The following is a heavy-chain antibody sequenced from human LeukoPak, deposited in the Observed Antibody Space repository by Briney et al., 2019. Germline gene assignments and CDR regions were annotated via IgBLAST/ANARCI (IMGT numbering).Heavy chain of an antibody. CDR2: ISGSGSTT. CDR3: AKGTPTYSSGSFDY. J-gene: IGHJ4*02. CDR1: GFTFSTYG. Sequence: GGTLRLSCSASGFTFSTYGMSWVRQAPGKGLEWVISISGSGSTTFYADSVKGRFTISRDNSNNMLYLQMTSLRAEDTAVYYCAKGTPTYSSGSFDYWGRGTLVTVSS. V-gene: IGHV3-23*01. D-gene: IGHD6-19*01.